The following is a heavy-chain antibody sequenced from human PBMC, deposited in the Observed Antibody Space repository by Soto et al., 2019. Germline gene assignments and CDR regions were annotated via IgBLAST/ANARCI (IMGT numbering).Heavy chain of an antibody. CDR1: GYTFTGYY. CDR2: INPNSGGT. V-gene: IGHV1-2*02. Sequence: GASVKVSCKAAGYTFTGYYMHWVRQAPGQGLEWMGWINPNSGGTNYAQKFQGRVTMTRDTSISTAYMELSRLRSDDTAVYYCARVTAMVIWYFDYWGQGTLVTVSS. J-gene: IGHJ4*02. CDR3: ARVTAMVIWYFDY. D-gene: IGHD5-18*01.